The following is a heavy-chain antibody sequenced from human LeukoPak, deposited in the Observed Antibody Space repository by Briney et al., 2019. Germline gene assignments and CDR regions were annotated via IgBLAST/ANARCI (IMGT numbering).Heavy chain of an antibody. J-gene: IGHJ4*02. CDR3: ARARGAPNVYYYDSSGYYYFDY. CDR1: GGSISSYY. Sequence: PSETLSLTCTVSGGSISSYYWSWIRQPPGKGLEWIGYIYTSGSTNYNPSLKSRVTISVDTSKNQFSLKLSSVTAADTAVYYCARARGAPNVYYYDSSGYYYFDYWGQGTLVTVSS. CDR2: IYTSGST. D-gene: IGHD3-22*01. V-gene: IGHV4-4*09.